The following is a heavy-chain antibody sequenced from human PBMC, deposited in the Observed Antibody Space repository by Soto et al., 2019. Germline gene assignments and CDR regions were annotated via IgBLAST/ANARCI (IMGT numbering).Heavy chain of an antibody. V-gene: IGHV3-48*02. CDR3: VRDLNRGFDY. CDR2: ITSGSSAI. J-gene: IGHJ4*02. CDR1: GFTFSSYS. Sequence: EVQLVESGGDLVQPGGSLRLSCAASGFTFSSYSMNWVRQAPGKGLEWISYITSGSSAIRYADSVQGRFTISRDNAKNSLYLQMNSLKDEDTAVYYCVRDLNRGFDYWGQGTLVTVSS.